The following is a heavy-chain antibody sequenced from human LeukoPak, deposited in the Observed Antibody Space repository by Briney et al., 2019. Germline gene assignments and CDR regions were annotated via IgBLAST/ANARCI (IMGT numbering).Heavy chain of an antibody. J-gene: IGHJ4*02. CDR3: ARGRGGGYFDF. V-gene: IGHV1-2*02. CDR1: GYTFTTYN. Sequence: ASVKVSCKASGYTFTTYNIHWVRQAPGQGLEWMGWITPNSGGTNYAQKFQGRVIMTRDTSISTAYMELSRLRSDDTAAYSCARGRGGGYFDFWGQETLVTVSS. D-gene: IGHD2-15*01. CDR2: ITPNSGGT.